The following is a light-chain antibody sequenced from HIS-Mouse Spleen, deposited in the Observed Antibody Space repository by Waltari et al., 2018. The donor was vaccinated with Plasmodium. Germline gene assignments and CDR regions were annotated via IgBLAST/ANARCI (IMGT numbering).Light chain of an antibody. V-gene: IGKV3-15*01. CDR2: GAS. J-gene: IGKJ3*01. Sequence: IVMTQSPATLSVSPGERATFSCRASQSVSSNLAWSQQKPGQPPRLLIYGASTRATGIPARFSGSGSGTEFTLTISSLQSEDFAVYYCQQYNNWPFTFGPGTKVDIK. CDR1: QSVSSN. CDR3: QQYNNWPFT.